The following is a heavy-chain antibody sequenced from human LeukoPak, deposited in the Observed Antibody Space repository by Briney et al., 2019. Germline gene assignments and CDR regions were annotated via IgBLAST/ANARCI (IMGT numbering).Heavy chain of an antibody. D-gene: IGHD1-26*01. J-gene: IGHJ4*02. CDR3: ARDDKWAFDS. CDR1: GFTFSSYG. CDR2: ISGSGGST. V-gene: IGHV3-23*01. Sequence: GGSLRLSCAASGFTFSSYGMSWVRQAPGKGLEWVSAISGSGGSTYYADSVKGRFIISRDNAKNSLYLQMNSLRADDTAVYYCARDDKWAFDSWCQGTLVTVSS.